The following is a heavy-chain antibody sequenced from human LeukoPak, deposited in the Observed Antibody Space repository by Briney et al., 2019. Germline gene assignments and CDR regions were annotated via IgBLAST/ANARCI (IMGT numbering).Heavy chain of an antibody. CDR3: ARGRGSTNFFDF. D-gene: IGHD2-2*01. CDR1: GFTVSSNY. J-gene: IGHJ4*02. CDR2: LYSGGSA. V-gene: IGHV3-66*01. Sequence: GGSLRPSCAASGFTVSSNYMSWVRQAPGKGLEWVSVLYSGGSAYYADSVKGRFSISRDNSENTLYLQMNSLRAEDTAVYYCARGRGSTNFFDFWGQGTLVAVSS.